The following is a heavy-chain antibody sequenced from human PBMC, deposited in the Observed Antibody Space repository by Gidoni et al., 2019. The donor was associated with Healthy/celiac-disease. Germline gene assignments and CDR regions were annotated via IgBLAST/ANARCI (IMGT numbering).Heavy chain of an antibody. J-gene: IGHJ4*02. Sequence: QVQLQQWGAGLLKPSETLSLTCAVYGGSFSGYYWSWIRQPPGKGLEWIGEINHSGSTNYNPSLKSRVTISVDTSKNQFSLKLSSVTAADTAVYYCARGDRSGWGDDYWGQGTLVTVSS. CDR2: INHSGST. CDR3: ARGDRSGWGDDY. CDR1: GGSFSGYY. D-gene: IGHD6-19*01. V-gene: IGHV4-34*01.